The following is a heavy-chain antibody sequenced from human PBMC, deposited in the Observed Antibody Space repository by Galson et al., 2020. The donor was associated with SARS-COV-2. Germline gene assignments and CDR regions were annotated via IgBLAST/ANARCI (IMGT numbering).Heavy chain of an antibody. V-gene: IGHV3-48*02. CDR3: ASFRKYDSSVYSSLDY. CDR1: GFTFSKYS. Sequence: GGSLKILCAAPGFTFSKYSMNWVRQAPGRGLEWVSYITSTSSTMYYADSVKGRFTISRDNAKNSLYLQMNSLRDEDTAVYYCASFRKYDSSVYSSLDYWGQGTLVTVSS. J-gene: IGHJ4*02. D-gene: IGHD3-22*01. CDR2: ITSTSSTM.